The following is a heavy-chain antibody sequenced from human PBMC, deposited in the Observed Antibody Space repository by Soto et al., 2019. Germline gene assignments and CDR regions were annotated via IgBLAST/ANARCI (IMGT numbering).Heavy chain of an antibody. V-gene: IGHV3-30*18. J-gene: IGHJ4*02. Sequence: QVQLVESGGGVVQPGRSLRLSCAASGFTFSSYGMHWVRHAPGKGLEWVAVISYDGSNKYYADSVKGRFTISRDNSKNTLYLQMNSLRAEDTAVYYCAKGSGYGDYLSYWGQGTLVTVSS. CDR3: AKGSGYGDYLSY. D-gene: IGHD4-17*01. CDR1: GFTFSSYG. CDR2: ISYDGSNK.